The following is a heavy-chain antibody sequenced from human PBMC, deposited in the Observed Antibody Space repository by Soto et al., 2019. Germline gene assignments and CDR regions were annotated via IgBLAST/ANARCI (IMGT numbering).Heavy chain of an antibody. CDR3: AKERLGRGADY. V-gene: IGHV3-23*01. Sequence: EVQLLESGGGLVQPGGSLRLSCAASGFTFSTYAMSWVRQTPGKGLEWVSPISGGGGNTHYPDSVKGRFTISRDNSKDTVYLQMNSLRAEDTAIYYCAKERLGRGADYWGQGALVTVTS. J-gene: IGHJ4*02. CDR1: GFTFSTYA. CDR2: ISGGGGNT.